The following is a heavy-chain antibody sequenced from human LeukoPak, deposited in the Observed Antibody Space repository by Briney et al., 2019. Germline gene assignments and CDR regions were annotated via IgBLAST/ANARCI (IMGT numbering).Heavy chain of an antibody. D-gene: IGHD3-9*01. J-gene: IGHJ6*02. CDR1: GFTFSRYW. CDR3: ARGRISNYDILTGYTYYYYYGMDV. V-gene: IGHV4-34*01. CDR2: INHSGST. Sequence: GSLRLSCAASGFTFSRYWMSWIRQPPGKGLEWIGEINHSGSTNYNPSLKSRVTISVDTSKNQFSLKLSSVTAADTAVYYCARGRISNYDILTGYTYYYYYGMDVWGQGTTVTVSS.